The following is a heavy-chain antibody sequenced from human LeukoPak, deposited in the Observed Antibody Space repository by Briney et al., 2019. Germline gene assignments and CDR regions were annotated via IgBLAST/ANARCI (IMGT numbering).Heavy chain of an antibody. CDR3: ARAPGEQYRGYYFDY. J-gene: IGHJ4*02. D-gene: IGHD3-16*01. CDR1: GFTFRNYA. V-gene: IGHV3-53*01. Sequence: PGTSLRLSCAASGFTFRNYAMHWVRQAPGKGLEWVSVIYSGGSTYYADSVKGRFTISRDNSKNTLYLQMNSLRAEDTAVYYCARAPGEQYRGYYFDYWGQGTLVTVSS. CDR2: IYSGGST.